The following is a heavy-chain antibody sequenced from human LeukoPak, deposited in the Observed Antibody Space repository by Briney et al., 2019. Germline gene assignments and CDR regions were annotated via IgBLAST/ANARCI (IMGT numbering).Heavy chain of an antibody. CDR1: GGSISSYY. D-gene: IGHD3-16*01. CDR2: IYYGGST. CDR3: ARAQRLDYDYFDY. J-gene: IGHJ4*02. V-gene: IGHV4-59*01. Sequence: SETLSLTCTVSGGSISSYYWSWIRQPPGKGLEWIGYIYYGGSTNYNPSLKSRVTISVDTSKNQFSLKLSSVTAADTAVYYCARAQRLDYDYFDYWGQGTLVTVSS.